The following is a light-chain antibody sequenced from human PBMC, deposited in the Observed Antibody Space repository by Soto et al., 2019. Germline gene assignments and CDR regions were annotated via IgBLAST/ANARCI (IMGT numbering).Light chain of an antibody. Sequence: QSVLTQPPSASGSPGQSVTISCTGTSSDVGGYNSVSWYQQHPGKAPKLMIYEVNKRPSGVPDRFSGSKSGNTASLTVSGLQAEDEADYYCISYADINNGYVAIGGGTKLTVL. CDR1: SSDVGGYNS. V-gene: IGLV2-8*01. J-gene: IGLJ2*01. CDR2: EVN. CDR3: ISYADINNGYVA.